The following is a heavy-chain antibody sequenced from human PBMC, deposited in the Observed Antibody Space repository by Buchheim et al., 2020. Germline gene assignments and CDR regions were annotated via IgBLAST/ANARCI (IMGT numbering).Heavy chain of an antibody. V-gene: IGHV3-74*01. J-gene: IGHJ4*02. CDR2: ISSDGITT. CDR3: ARNWWGSGNC. Sequence: EVQLVESGGGLVQPGGSLRLSCTASGFTFSSYWMQWVRQAPGEGLVWVSRISSDGITTSYADSVKGRFSISRANATNPWYLQMNSLRVEDTAVYYCARNWWGSGNCWGQGTL. CDR1: GFTFSSYW. D-gene: IGHD3-16*01.